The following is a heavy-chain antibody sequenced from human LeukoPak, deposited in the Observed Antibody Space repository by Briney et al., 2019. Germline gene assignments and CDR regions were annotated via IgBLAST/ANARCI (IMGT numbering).Heavy chain of an antibody. D-gene: IGHD4-17*01. CDR1: GFTVSSNY. CDR2: IYSGGST. V-gene: IGHV3-53*01. CDR3: ARDDYGDYGFDY. Sequence: GGSLRLSCAASGFTVSSNYMSWVRQAPGKGLEWVSVIYSGGSTYYAASVKGRFAISRDNYKNTLYLQMNSLRAEDTAVYYCARDDYGDYGFDYWGQGTLVTVSS. J-gene: IGHJ4*02.